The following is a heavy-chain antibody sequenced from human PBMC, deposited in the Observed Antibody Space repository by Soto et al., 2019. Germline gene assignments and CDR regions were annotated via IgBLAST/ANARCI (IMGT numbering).Heavy chain of an antibody. CDR2: VFYSGST. CDR3: ARIERGYFVY. CDR1: GDSISGYY. J-gene: IGHJ4*02. V-gene: IGHV4-59*08. D-gene: IGHD3-3*01. Sequence: VQLQDSGPGLVKPSETLSLICTVSGDSISGYYWTWIRQPPGKGLEWIGDVFYSGSTTYNPSLKSRVTISVDTAKNHFSLKLRSVTAADTAVYFCARIERGYFVYWGQGTLLTVSS.